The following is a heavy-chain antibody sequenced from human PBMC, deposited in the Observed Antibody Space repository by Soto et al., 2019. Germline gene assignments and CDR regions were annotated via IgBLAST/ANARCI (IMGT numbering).Heavy chain of an antibody. CDR2: TSGYSGNS. CDR3: ARDIFGHVDAFGL. J-gene: IGHJ3*01. D-gene: IGHD3-3*02. V-gene: IGHV1-18*01. CDR1: GYIFSSFY. Sequence: WASVKVSCKASGYIFSSFYINWVRQAPGQGLEWMGWTSGYSGNSKYAQKFQGRVTMTTDTSTNTGYMEMRSLTSDDTAVYYCARDIFGHVDAFGLWGQGTMVTVSS.